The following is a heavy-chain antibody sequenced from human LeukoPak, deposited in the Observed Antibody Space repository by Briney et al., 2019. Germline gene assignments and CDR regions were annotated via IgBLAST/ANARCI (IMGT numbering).Heavy chain of an antibody. V-gene: IGHV2-5*02. D-gene: IGHD6-19*01. CDR1: GFSLTTSGVG. J-gene: IGHJ4*02. CDR3: AHRRTLAGLHTSY. Sequence: SGPTLVKPTQTLTLTGTFSGFSLTTSGVGVGWIRQPPGKALEWLAVIYWDDEKRYSPSLKSRLTITKGTSRNQVVLTMTNMDPVDTGTYHCAHRRTLAGLHTSYWGQGTLVTVSS. CDR2: IYWDDEK.